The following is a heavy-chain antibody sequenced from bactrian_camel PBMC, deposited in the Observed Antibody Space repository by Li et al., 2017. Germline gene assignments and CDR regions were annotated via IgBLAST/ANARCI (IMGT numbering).Heavy chain of an antibody. D-gene: IGHD6*01. J-gene: IGHJ6*01. CDR1: GYTYATHC. Sequence: VQLVESGGGSAQPGGSLRLSCSAPGYTYATHCIAWFRQGPGKEREGVASISTDGIPTYADSVKGRFTISLNDAKNTLYLQMNRLKPEDTAMYYCAAEGADPMSRVYGALFCRFGYYGQGTQVTVS. CDR3: AAEGADPMSRVYGALFCRFGY. CDR2: ISTDGIP. V-gene: IGHV3S53*01.